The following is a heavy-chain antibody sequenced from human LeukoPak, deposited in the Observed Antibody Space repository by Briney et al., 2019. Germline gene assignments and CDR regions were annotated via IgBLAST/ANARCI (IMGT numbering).Heavy chain of an antibody. Sequence: GGSLRLSCAASGFTFSKDDFHWVRQAPGKGLEWVAAIGVTGDTYYADSAKGRFTISRDNSKNTMYLQMNRLRVEDTAVYFCARDRAVTQVWVEFDSWGQGTLVTVSS. D-gene: IGHD3-16*01. CDR2: IGVTGDT. CDR3: ARDRAVTQVWVEFDS. J-gene: IGHJ5*01. V-gene: IGHV3-13*01. CDR1: GFTFSKDD.